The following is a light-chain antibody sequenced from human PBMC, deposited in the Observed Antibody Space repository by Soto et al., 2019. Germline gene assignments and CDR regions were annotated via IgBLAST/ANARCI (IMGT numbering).Light chain of an antibody. Sequence: DIQITQSPSTLSGCVGDRITITCRASQTISSWLAWYQQKPGKAPKLLIYKASTLKSGVPSRFSGSGSGTEFTLTISSLQSDDFATYYCQHYKSYSGAFGQGTKVDIK. CDR2: KAS. CDR3: QHYKSYSGA. J-gene: IGKJ1*01. CDR1: QTISSW. V-gene: IGKV1-5*03.